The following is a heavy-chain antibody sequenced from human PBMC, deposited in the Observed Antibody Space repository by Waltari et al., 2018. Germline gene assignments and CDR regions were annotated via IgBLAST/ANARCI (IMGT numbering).Heavy chain of an antibody. J-gene: IGHJ4*02. V-gene: IGHV1-18*01. CDR2: IRAYNVNT. CDR3: ARGVVPAASDNDY. CDR1: GYTFTSNG. D-gene: IGHD2-2*01. Sequence: VQLVQSGAEVKKPGASVKVSCKASGYTFTSNGISWVRQAPGQGLEWMGWIRAYNVNTNCAQQRQGRVTMTTGTATVTACMGMRSLRSDDTAVYYCARGVVPAASDNDYWGQGTLVTVSS.